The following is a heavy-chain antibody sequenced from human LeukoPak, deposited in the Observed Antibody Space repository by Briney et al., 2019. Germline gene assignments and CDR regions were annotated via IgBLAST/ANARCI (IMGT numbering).Heavy chain of an antibody. Sequence: SETLSLTCAVYGGSFSGYYWSWIRQPPGKGLEWIGEINDSGSTNYNPSLKSRVTISVDTSKNQFSLKLSSVTAADTAVYYCARDPPGFSSSFDYWGQGTLVTVSS. CDR3: ARDPPGFSSSFDY. J-gene: IGHJ4*02. CDR2: INDSGST. V-gene: IGHV4-34*01. CDR1: GGSFSGYY. D-gene: IGHD6-6*01.